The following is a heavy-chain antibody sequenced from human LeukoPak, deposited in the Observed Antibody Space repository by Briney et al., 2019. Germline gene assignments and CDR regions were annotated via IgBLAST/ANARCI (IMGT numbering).Heavy chain of an antibody. CDR2: TYYRSNWFN. CDR3: AREDRLGRFDY. J-gene: IGHJ4*02. CDR1: GDSVFSNSVA. Sequence: SQTLSLTCAISGDSVFSNSVAWNWIRQSPSRGLEWLGRTYYRSNWFNDYAVSMKGRVIINPVTSKNQFSLQLNSVTPEDTAVYYCAREDRLGRFDYWGQGTLVTVSS. V-gene: IGHV6-1*01.